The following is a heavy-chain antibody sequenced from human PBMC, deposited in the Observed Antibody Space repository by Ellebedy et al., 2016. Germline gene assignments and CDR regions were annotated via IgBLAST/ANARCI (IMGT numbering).Heavy chain of an antibody. V-gene: IGHV3-23*01. D-gene: IGHD6-19*01. CDR2: ITGSGGNT. CDR1: GFTFSSCA. J-gene: IGHJ4*02. CDR3: AKESAEVGTPLFDY. Sequence: GGSLRLSCAASGFTFSSCAMSWVRQAPGKGLELVSAITGSGGNTYYADSVKGRFTISRDNSRNTVTLQMNGLRAEDTAVYYCAKESAEVGTPLFDYWGQGTLVIVSS.